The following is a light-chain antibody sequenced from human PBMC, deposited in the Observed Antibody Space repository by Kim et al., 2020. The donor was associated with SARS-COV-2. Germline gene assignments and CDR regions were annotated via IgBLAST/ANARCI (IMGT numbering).Light chain of an antibody. CDR3: SSYTRTDTVV. Sequence: QSALTQPPSVSGSPGQSITISCTGTSSDVGGYKYVSWYRQQPGTAPKLMIYDVDNRPSGVSDRFPGSKSGNTASLTISGLQAEDEGDYYCSSYTRTDTVVFGGGTQLTVL. J-gene: IGLJ2*01. CDR2: DVD. CDR1: SSDVGGYKY. V-gene: IGLV2-14*03.